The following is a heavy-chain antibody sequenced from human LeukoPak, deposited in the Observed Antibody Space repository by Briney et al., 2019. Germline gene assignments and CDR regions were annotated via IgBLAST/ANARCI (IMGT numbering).Heavy chain of an antibody. CDR1: GFTFSSYE. CDR2: ISSSSSTI. D-gene: IGHD2-21*02. V-gene: IGHV3-48*03. CDR3: ARDRGKGDAPYWYFDL. J-gene: IGHJ2*01. Sequence: GGSLRLSCAASGFTFSSYEMNWVRQAPGKGLEWVSYISSSSSTIYYADSVTGRFTISRDNAKNSLYLLMNSLRAEDTAVYYCARDRGKGDAPYWYFDLWGRGTLVTVSS.